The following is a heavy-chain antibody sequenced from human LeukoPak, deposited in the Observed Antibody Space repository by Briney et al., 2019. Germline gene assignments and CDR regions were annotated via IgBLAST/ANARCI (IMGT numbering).Heavy chain of an antibody. CDR3: ARDTEYYGSGSYDY. Sequence: SETLSLTCIDSGGSISSYYWSWIRQPAGKGLEWIGRIYTSGSTNYNPSLKSRVTMSVDTSKNQFSLKLSSVTAADTAVYYRARDTEYYGSGSYDYWGQGTLVTVSS. J-gene: IGHJ4*02. CDR1: GGSISSYY. V-gene: IGHV4-4*07. CDR2: IYTSGST. D-gene: IGHD3-10*01.